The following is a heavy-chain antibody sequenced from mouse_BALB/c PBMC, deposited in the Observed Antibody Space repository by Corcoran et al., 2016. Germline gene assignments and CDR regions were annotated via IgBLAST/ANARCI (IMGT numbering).Heavy chain of an antibody. J-gene: IGHJ4*01. D-gene: IGHD1-3*01. Sequence: EVQLQQSGPELVKPGASVKMSCKASGYTFTSYVMHWVKQKPGQGLEWIGYINPYNDGTKYNEKVKGKATLTSDKASRTAYMELSIMTSEDSAVYYCARVDPGIIMDYWGQGTAVTVSS. CDR2: INPYNDGT. V-gene: IGHV1S136*01. CDR3: ARVDPGIIMDY. CDR1: GYTFTSYV.